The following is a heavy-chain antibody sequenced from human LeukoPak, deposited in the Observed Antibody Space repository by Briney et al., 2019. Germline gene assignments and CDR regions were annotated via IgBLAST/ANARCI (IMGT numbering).Heavy chain of an antibody. CDR1: GFTFSSYA. Sequence: GGSLRLSCAASGFTFSSYAIYWVRLAPGKGLEWVSATSGSGSTTLYADSVRGRFTISRDNSRNTLYLQMNSLRAEDTAVYYCAKVSVRPAVGKDWFDPWGQGALVTVSS. CDR3: AKVSVRPAVGKDWFDP. J-gene: IGHJ5*02. D-gene: IGHD6-13*01. CDR2: TSGSGSTT. V-gene: IGHV3-23*01.